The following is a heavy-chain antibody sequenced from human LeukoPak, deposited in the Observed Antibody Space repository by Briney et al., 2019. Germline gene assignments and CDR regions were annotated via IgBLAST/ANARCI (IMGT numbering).Heavy chain of an antibody. D-gene: IGHD3-3*01. V-gene: IGHV3-30*02. CDR1: GFTFSSYG. J-gene: IGHJ4*02. CDR3: AKDWVLD. CDR2: IRYDGSNK. Sequence: QTGGSLRLSCAAPGFTFSSYGMHWVRQAPGKGLEWVAFIRYDGSNKYYADSVKGRFTISRDNSKNTLYLQMNSLRAGEKGVYYCAKDWVLDWGQGTLVTASS.